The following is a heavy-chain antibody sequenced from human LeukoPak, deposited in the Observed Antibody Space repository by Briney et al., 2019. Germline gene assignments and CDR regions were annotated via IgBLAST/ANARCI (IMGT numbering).Heavy chain of an antibody. J-gene: IGHJ4*02. Sequence: GGSLTLSCVASGFTLSGHWMHWVRQAPGKGLMGVSRISSDGSITTYADSVKGRFTISRDIARNTLYLQMNSLTADDTALYYCARSGYYNGYDYWGQGTLVTVSS. CDR3: ARSGYYNGYDY. CDR1: GFTLSGHW. CDR2: ISSDGSIT. D-gene: IGHD3-10*01. V-gene: IGHV3-74*03.